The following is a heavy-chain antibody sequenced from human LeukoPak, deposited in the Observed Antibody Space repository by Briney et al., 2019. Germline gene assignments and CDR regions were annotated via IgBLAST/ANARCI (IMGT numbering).Heavy chain of an antibody. Sequence: PGGSLRLSCAASGFTVSDYSMSWVRQAPGKGLEWVSAISGSGSYTDYADSVKGRFTISRDNSKNTLYLQMNSLRAEDTAVYYCAKLDSHGTPDNWFDPWGQGTLVTVSS. D-gene: IGHD1-26*01. CDR3: AKLDSHGTPDNWFDP. V-gene: IGHV3-23*01. CDR1: GFTVSDYS. CDR2: ISGSGSYT. J-gene: IGHJ5*02.